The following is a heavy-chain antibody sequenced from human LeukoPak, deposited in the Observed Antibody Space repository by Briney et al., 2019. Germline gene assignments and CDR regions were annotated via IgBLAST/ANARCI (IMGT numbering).Heavy chain of an antibody. Sequence: GGSLRLSCVASGFTFSDSWMSWVRQVPGKGLVLVSGINNDGTATYYADSVKGRFTISRDNPKNTVYLQMNGLRAEDTTVYYCATVSEYWGQGTLVTVSS. J-gene: IGHJ4*02. CDR2: INNDGTAT. V-gene: IGHV3-74*01. CDR1: GFTFSDSW. CDR3: ATVSEY.